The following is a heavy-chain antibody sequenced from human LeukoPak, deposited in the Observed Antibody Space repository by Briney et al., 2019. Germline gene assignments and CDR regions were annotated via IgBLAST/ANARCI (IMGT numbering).Heavy chain of an antibody. D-gene: IGHD1-26*01. J-gene: IGHJ4*02. CDR1: GFTVSSNY. CDR3: ARNCRRSNSECEGDY. CDR2: IYSGGST. Sequence: AGGSLRLSCAASGFTVSSNYMSWVRQAPGKGLEWVSVIYSGGSTYYADSVKGRFTISRDNSKNTLYLQMNSLRAEDTAVYYCARNCRRSNSECEGDYWGQGTLVTVSS. V-gene: IGHV3-53*01.